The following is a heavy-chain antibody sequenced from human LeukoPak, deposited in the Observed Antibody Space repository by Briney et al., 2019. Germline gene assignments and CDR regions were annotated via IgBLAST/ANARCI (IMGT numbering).Heavy chain of an antibody. Sequence: GGSLRLSCAASGFTFSSYEMNWVRQAPGKGGEGVAYISTSGSSIYYAESVKGRFTISRDNAKNSLSLQMNSLRAEDTAVYYCARDNRYNWNRPHAFDLWGQGTMVTVSS. D-gene: IGHD1-1*01. CDR3: ARDNRYNWNRPHAFDL. V-gene: IGHV3-48*03. J-gene: IGHJ3*01. CDR2: ISTSGSSI. CDR1: GFTFSSYE.